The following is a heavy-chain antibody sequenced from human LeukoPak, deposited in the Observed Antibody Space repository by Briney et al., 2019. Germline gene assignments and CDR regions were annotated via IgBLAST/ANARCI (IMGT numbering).Heavy chain of an antibody. Sequence: SETLSLTCTVAGGSISSRYWTWIRRPPGRGLEWIGYASVTGNPDYTLSLKSRVTISVDTSKNQLSLRLTSVTAADTAIYYCASDFTQGGGLLEYWGQGLLVTVSS. J-gene: IGHJ4*02. CDR2: ASVTGNP. CDR3: ASDFTQGGGLLEY. D-gene: IGHD3-16*01. CDR1: GGSISSRY. V-gene: IGHV4-59*11.